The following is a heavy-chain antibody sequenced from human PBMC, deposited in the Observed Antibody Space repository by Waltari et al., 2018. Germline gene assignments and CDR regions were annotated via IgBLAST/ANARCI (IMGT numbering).Heavy chain of an antibody. Sequence: QLQLQESGPGLVKPSGTLSLSCAVSGDSMSSTFFCSWVRQSPQKGLEWIGQVHSRGRTNDNPSFASRVTMSVDTSNNQLSVKVTSAAAADTAVYYCARDRGRGLYLDTWGPGTLVTVSP. V-gene: IGHV4-4*02. J-gene: IGHJ5*02. CDR3: ARDRGRGLYLDT. D-gene: IGHD2-15*01. CDR1: GDSMSSTFF. CDR2: VHSRGRT.